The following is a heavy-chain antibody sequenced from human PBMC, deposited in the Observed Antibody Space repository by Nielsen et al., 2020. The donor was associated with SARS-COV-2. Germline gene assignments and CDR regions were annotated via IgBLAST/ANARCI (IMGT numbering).Heavy chain of an antibody. V-gene: IGHV4-39*07. J-gene: IGHJ6*03. CDR3: ARSAVVLPAATYYYYYYHMDV. D-gene: IGHD2-2*01. Sequence: WIRQPPGKGLEWIGSIYNSGSTDYNPSLKSRVTISVDKSKNQFSLKLTSVSAADTAVYYCARSAVVLPAATYYYYYYHMDVWGKETMVTVSS. CDR2: IYNSGST.